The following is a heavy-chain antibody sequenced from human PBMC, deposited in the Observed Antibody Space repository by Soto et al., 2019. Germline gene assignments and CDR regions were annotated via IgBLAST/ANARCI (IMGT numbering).Heavy chain of an antibody. D-gene: IGHD5-18*01. V-gene: IGHV3-33*01. J-gene: IGHJ4*02. CDR1: EEKIAGYA. CDR3: ARAKFGYSYARAPVDY. Sequence: RLSRRAWEEKIAGYAAHHVNKKTGKGLEWVAVIWYYGSNKYYADSVKGRFTISRDNSKNTLYLQMNSLRAEDTAVYYCARAKFGYSYARAPVDYWGQGTLVTVSS. CDR2: IWYYGSNK.